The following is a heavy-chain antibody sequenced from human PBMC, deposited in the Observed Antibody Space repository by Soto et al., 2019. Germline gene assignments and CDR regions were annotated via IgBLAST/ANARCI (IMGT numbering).Heavy chain of an antibody. Sequence: QVQLVQSGAEVKKPGSSMKVSCKASGGTFSSYAISWVRQAPGQGLEWMGGLIPIFGTATYAQNFQGRVTITADKSPSTAYMKLGSVRSEDTDVYYFASVRFLGWLHYYYDYHMDVWGQGTTVTVS. CDR3: ASVRFLGWLHYYYDYHMDV. V-gene: IGHV1-69*06. CDR2: LIPIFGTA. CDR1: GGTFSSYA. J-gene: IGHJ6*02. D-gene: IGHD3-3*01.